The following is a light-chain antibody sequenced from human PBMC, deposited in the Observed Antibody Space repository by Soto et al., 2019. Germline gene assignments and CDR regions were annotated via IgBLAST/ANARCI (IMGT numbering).Light chain of an antibody. CDR3: QQYDVNSS. CDR1: ETIGRW. Sequence: IQMTQSPSTLSASMGGTVTITCRASETIGRWLAWYQQKPGKVPRLLIYKTSNLESGVPPRFSGSGSGTEFTLTISSPQPDDVGTYYCQQYDVNSSFGQGTKVEL. J-gene: IGKJ1*01. CDR2: KTS. V-gene: IGKV1-5*03.